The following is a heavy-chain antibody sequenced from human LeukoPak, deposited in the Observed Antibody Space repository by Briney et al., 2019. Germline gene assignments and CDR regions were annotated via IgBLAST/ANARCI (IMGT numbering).Heavy chain of an antibody. J-gene: IGHJ4*02. Sequence: ASVKVSCKVSGYTLSELSMHWVRQAPGKGLEWVGGFDPEDGKTMYAQKFQGRVTMTEDTSTDTAYMELSSLRSEDTAVYYCATSDPDGRGSGSYYFDYWGQGTLVTVSS. V-gene: IGHV1-24*01. CDR2: FDPEDGKT. D-gene: IGHD1-26*01. CDR1: GYTLSELS. CDR3: ATSDPDGRGSGSYYFDY.